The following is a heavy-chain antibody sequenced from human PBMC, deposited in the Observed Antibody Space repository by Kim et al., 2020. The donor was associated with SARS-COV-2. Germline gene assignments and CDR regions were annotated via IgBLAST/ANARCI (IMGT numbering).Heavy chain of an antibody. CDR3: ARDHSGSYSD. J-gene: IGHJ4*02. CDR2: ISYDGSNK. D-gene: IGHD1-26*01. CDR1: GFTFSSYA. Sequence: GGSLRLSCAASGFTFSSYAMHWVLQAPGKGLEWVAVISYDGSNKYYADSVKGRFTISRDNSKNTLYLQMNSLRAEDTAVYYCARDHSGSYSDWGQGTLVTVSS. V-gene: IGHV3-30*04.